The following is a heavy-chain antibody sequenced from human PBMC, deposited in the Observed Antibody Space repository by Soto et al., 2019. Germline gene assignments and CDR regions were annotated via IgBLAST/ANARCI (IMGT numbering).Heavy chain of an antibody. V-gene: IGHV3-33*01. CDR3: ARDPRYYDILTGYYLGDYFDY. CDR2: IWYDGSNK. D-gene: IGHD3-9*01. CDR1: GFTFSSYG. Sequence: GGSLRLSCAASGFTFSSYGMHWVRQAPGKGLEWVAVIWYDGSNKYYADSVKGRLTISRDKSKNTLYLQMNSLRAEDTAVYYCARDPRYYDILTGYYLGDYFDYWGQGTLVTVSS. J-gene: IGHJ4*02.